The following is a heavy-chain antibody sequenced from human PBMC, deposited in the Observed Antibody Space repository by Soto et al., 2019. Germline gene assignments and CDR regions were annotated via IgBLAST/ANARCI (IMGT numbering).Heavy chain of an antibody. CDR2: IHNTGSP. D-gene: IGHD1-26*01. CDR3: ARSRHSGSYFFDY. V-gene: IGHV4-30-4*01. CDR1: GGSISSGDYY. J-gene: IGHJ4*02. Sequence: QVQLQESGPGLVKPSQTLSLTCTASGGSISSGDYYWSWIRQPPGKGLEWIVYIHNTGSPYYNLSLKSRLTISIDTSKNHFSLRLSSVTAADTAVYFCARSRHSGSYFFDYWGQGILVTVSS.